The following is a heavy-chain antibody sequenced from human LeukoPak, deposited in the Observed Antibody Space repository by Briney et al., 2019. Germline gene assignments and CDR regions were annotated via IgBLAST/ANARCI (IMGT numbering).Heavy chain of an antibody. V-gene: IGHV3-21*01. CDR1: GFTFSSYS. CDR3: AREKWGYSSSPNFDY. CDR2: ISSSSSYI. Sequence: GGSLRLSCAASGFTFSSYSMNWVRQAPGKGLEWVSSISSSSSYIYYADSVKGRFTISRDNAKNSLYLQMNSLRAEDTAVYYCAREKWGYSSSPNFDYWGQGTLVTVSS. D-gene: IGHD6-6*01. J-gene: IGHJ4*02.